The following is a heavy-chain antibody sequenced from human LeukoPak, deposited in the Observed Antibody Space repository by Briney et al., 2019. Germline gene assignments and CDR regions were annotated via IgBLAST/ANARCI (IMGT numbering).Heavy chain of an antibody. CDR2: INTNTGNP. CDR1: GYTFSSYA. CDR3: ARSYYYDSSGYGDYFDY. D-gene: IGHD3-22*01. V-gene: IGHV7-4-1*02. Sequence: ASVKVSCKASGYTFSSYAMNWVRQAPGQGLGWVGWINTNTGNPTYAQGFTGRFVFSLDTSVSTAYLQVNSLKAEDTAVYYCARSYYYDSSGYGDYFDYWGQGTLVTVSS. J-gene: IGHJ4*02.